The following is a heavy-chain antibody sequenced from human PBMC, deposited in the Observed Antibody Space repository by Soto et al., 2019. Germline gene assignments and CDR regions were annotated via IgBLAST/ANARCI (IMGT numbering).Heavy chain of an antibody. CDR3: ARDLTPAAQQSV. CDR1: GFTFSSYA. V-gene: IGHV3-21*01. Sequence: GGSLRLSCAASGFTFSSYAMSWVRQAPGKGLEWVSSISSSSSYIYYADSVKGRFTISRDNAKNSLYLQMNSLRAEDTAVYYCARDLTPAAQQSVWGQGTLVTVSS. CDR2: ISSSSSYI. J-gene: IGHJ4*02. D-gene: IGHD6-13*01.